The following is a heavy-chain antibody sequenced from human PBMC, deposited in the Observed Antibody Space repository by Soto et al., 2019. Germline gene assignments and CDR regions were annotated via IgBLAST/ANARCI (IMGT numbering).Heavy chain of an antibody. J-gene: IGHJ4*02. CDR2: VTYNGDNT. CDR1: GFIFNSYA. Sequence: WGSLRLSCAASGFIFNSYAMTWVRQAPGKGLEWVSVVTYNGDNTYYADSVKGRFTVSRDNSKDTVDLQMNSLRAEDTAVYYCARYIRGPTVFYFDFWGPGVLVTVSS. V-gene: IGHV3-23*01. CDR3: ARYIRGPTVFYFDF. D-gene: IGHD5-18*01.